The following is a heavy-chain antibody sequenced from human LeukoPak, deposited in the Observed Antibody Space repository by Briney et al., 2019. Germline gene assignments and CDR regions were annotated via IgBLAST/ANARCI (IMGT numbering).Heavy chain of an antibody. CDR3: AGGHHYYDSSAYYY. D-gene: IGHD3-22*01. CDR2: ISSGSGSI. V-gene: IGHV3-48*04. CDR1: GFTFSSYS. Sequence: PGGSLRLSCAASGFTFSSYSMNWVRQAPGKGLEWVSHISSGSGSISYADSVKGRFTISRDTAKNTLYLQMNSLRAEDTAVYHCAGGHHYYDSSAYYYWGQGTLVTVSS. J-gene: IGHJ4*02.